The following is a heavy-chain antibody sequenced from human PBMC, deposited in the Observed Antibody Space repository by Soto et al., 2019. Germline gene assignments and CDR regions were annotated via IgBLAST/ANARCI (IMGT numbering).Heavy chain of an antibody. Sequence: QVQLVQSGAEVKKPGASVKVSCKASGYTFTGYYMHWVRQAPGQGLEWMGWINPNSGGTNYAQKCQGWVTMTRDTSISTAYMELSRLRSDDTAVYYCARSPGGVVTAMYYFDYWGQGTLVTVSS. CDR1: GYTFTGYY. CDR3: ARSPGGVVTAMYYFDY. D-gene: IGHD2-21*02. J-gene: IGHJ4*02. CDR2: INPNSGGT. V-gene: IGHV1-2*04.